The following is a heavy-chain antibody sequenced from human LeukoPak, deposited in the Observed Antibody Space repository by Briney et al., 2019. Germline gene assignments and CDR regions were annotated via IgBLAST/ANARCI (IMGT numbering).Heavy chain of an antibody. D-gene: IGHD1-26*01. CDR1: GFTFSSYA. J-gene: IGHJ4*02. CDR3: ARDTRIVGATPVDY. Sequence: GGSLRLSCAASGFTFSSYAMSWVRQAPGKGLEWVSTISGSGGSTYYADSVKGRFTISRDNSKNTLYLQLNSLRAEDTAVYYCARDTRIVGATPVDYWGQGTLVTVSS. V-gene: IGHV3-23*01. CDR2: ISGSGGST.